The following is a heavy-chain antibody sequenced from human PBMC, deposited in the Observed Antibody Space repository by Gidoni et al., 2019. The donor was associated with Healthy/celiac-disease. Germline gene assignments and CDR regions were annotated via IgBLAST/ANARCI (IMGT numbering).Heavy chain of an antibody. CDR3: ARELSSSWSYFDY. CDR2: ISSSGSTI. V-gene: IGHV3-11*01. CDR1: GFTFSDYY. J-gene: IGHJ4*02. D-gene: IGHD6-13*01. Sequence: QVQLVESGRCLVQPGVSLRLSCAASGFTFSDYYMSWIRQAPGKGMEWVSYISSSGSTIYYADSVKGRFTISRDNAKNSLYLQMNSLRAEDTAVYYGARELSSSWSYFDYWGQGTLVTVSS.